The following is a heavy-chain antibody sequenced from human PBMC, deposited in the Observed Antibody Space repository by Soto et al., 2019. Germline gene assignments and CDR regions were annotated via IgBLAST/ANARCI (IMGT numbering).Heavy chain of an antibody. V-gene: IGHV1-8*01. CDR3: ARGRVLRFLEWSPYGMDV. CDR2: MNPNSGNT. J-gene: IGHJ6*02. CDR1: GYTFTSYD. Sequence: ASVKVSCKASGYTFTSYDINWVRQATGQGLEWMGWMNPNSGNTGYAQKFQGRVTMTRNTSISTAYMELSSLRSEDTAAYYCARGRVLRFLEWSPYGMDVWGQGTAVTVSS. D-gene: IGHD3-3*01.